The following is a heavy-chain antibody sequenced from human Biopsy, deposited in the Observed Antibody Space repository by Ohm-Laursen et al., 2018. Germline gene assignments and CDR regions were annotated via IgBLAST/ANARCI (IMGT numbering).Heavy chain of an antibody. CDR3: ARDRGYYSDRTVPGYFDL. V-gene: IGHV4-59*01. CDR2: VYYTGRT. CDR1: GDSISSYY. J-gene: IGHJ2*01. D-gene: IGHD3-22*01. Sequence: GTLSLTCTVSGDSISSYYWSWIRQPPRKGLEWIGYVYYTGRTDYNPSLQSRVTISVDTSKNHFSLRLRSVTTADTAIYYCARDRGYYSDRTVPGYFDLWGRGTLVTVSS.